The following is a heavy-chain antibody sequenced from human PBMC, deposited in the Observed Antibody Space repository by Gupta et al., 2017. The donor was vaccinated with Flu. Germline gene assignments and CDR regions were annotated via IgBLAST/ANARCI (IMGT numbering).Heavy chain of an antibody. Sequence: VQLVQSGAEVKKPGASVKDSCKTSGYTFTDYYIHWVRQTSEPGLEGMGVISPSGGGPSYAQKCQDRVTVTRDTSTSTVYMELRSLRSEDTAMSYCAIDRVGASRFDAFDPWGQGIVVTVSS. CDR1: GYTFTDYY. CDR3: AIDRVGASRFDAFDP. V-gene: IGHV1-46*03. D-gene: IGHD1-26*01. CDR2: ISPSGGGP. J-gene: IGHJ5*02.